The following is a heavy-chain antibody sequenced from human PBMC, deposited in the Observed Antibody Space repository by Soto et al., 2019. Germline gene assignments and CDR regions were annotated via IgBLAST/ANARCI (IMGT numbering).Heavy chain of an antibody. D-gene: IGHD3-22*01. J-gene: IGHJ4*02. CDR3: ARSDSSGKTRYYFDY. CDR2: IYNTEST. CDR1: GGSISSGGYY. Sequence: QVQLQESGPGLVKPSQTLSLTCTVSGGSISSGGYYWTWIRQHPGKGLEWIGYIYNTESTNYNPSFKSRVTISIDTSESQFSLKLSSVTVADTAVYYCARSDSSGKTRYYFDYWGQGTLVTVSS. V-gene: IGHV4-31*03.